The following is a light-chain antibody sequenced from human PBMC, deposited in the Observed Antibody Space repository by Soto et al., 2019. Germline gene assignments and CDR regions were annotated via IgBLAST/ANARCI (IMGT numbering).Light chain of an antibody. V-gene: IGKV3-20*01. CDR3: QQYGSSPRT. J-gene: IGKJ2*01. CDR2: GAS. Sequence: EIVLTQSPGTLSLSPGEGATLSCRASQSVSSNYLAWYQQRPGQAPRLLIFGASSRATDISDRFSGSGSGTDFTLTISRLEPEDFAVYYCQQYGSSPRTFGQGTKLEIK. CDR1: QSVSSNY.